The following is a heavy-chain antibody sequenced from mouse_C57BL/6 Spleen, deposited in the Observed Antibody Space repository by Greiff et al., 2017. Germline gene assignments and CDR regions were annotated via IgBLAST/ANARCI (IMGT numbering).Heavy chain of an antibody. D-gene: IGHD2-3*01. CDR1: GFTFSDYG. Sequence: EVKLMESGGGLVKPGGSLKLSCAASGFTFSDYGMHWVRQAPEKGLEWVAYISSGSSTIYYADTVKGRFTISRDNAKNTLFLQRTSLRSEDTAMYYCARDDGYYNYAMDYWGQGTSVTVSS. J-gene: IGHJ4*01. CDR2: ISSGSSTI. CDR3: ARDDGYYNYAMDY. V-gene: IGHV5-17*01.